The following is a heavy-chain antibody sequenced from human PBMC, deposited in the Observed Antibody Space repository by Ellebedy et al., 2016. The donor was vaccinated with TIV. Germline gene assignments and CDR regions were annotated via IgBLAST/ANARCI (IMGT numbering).Heavy chain of an antibody. Sequence: AASVKVSCKASGYTFSGNYMHWVRQAPEQGLEWMGWINPNTGGTTYEQKFQGRVTMTRDTSISTAYMELSRLTSDDTAVYYSARGLAAAGTSHYWGQGTLVTVSS. CDR2: INPNTGGT. D-gene: IGHD6-25*01. V-gene: IGHV1-2*02. J-gene: IGHJ4*02. CDR1: GYTFSGNY. CDR3: ARGLAAAGTSHY.